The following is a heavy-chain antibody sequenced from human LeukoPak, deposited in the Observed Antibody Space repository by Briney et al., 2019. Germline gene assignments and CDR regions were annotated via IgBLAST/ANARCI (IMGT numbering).Heavy chain of an antibody. V-gene: IGHV1-18*01. Sequence: ASVKVSCKASGYTFTSYGISWVRQAPGQGLEWMGWISDYNGNTNYAQRLQGRVTMTTDTSTSTAYMELRSLRSDDTAVYYCARDRGIPRQNLYSSSSNWFDPWGQGTLVTVSS. J-gene: IGHJ5*02. CDR3: ARDRGIPRQNLYSSSSNWFDP. D-gene: IGHD6-13*01. CDR1: GYTFTSYG. CDR2: ISDYNGNT.